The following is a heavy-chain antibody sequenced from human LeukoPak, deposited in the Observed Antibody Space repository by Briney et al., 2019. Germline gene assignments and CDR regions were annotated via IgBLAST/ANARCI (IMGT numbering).Heavy chain of an antibody. CDR1: GFTFSSCS. CDR2: IRYDGTTK. V-gene: IGHV3-30*02. J-gene: IGHJ6*03. D-gene: IGHD3-10*02. CDR3: AKMLGESNSSLADYYYFYMDV. Sequence: RGSLRLSCAASGFTFSSCSMNWVRQAPGKGLEWVAFIRYDGTTKYYEDSLRGRFTISRDNSKNTLFLQMNGLRAEDTAVYYCAKMLGESNSSLADYYYFYMDVWGKGTTVTVSS.